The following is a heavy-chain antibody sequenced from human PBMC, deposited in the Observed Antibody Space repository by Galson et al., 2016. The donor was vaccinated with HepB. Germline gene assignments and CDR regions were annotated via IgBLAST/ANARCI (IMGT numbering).Heavy chain of an antibody. CDR2: ISSDGNYK. D-gene: IGHD1-26*01. CDR3: AKSPGGPSGSYGPPHY. CDR1: GFTFSSYG. Sequence: SLRLSCAASGFTFSSYGMHWVRQAPGKGLEWVTVISSDGNYKYYAGSVKGRFTISRDNSKNTLYLQMSSLRPEDTAVYYCAKSPGGPSGSYGPPHYWGQGTLVTVSS. J-gene: IGHJ4*02. V-gene: IGHV3-30*18.